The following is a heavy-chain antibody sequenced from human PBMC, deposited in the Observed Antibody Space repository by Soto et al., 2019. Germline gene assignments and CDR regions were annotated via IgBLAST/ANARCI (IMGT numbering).Heavy chain of an antibody. J-gene: IGHJ4*02. Sequence: EVQLVESGGDLVQPGGSLRLSCAGSGFTFSNYWMHWVRQAPGKGLEWVSRIDHDGPTDYADSVRGRFTISRDNAENTLYRQMNSLRPEDTAVYYCVRDSHGDYWGQGTLVTVSS. V-gene: IGHV3-74*01. CDR1: GFTFSNYW. CDR2: IDHDGPT. CDR3: VRDSHGDY.